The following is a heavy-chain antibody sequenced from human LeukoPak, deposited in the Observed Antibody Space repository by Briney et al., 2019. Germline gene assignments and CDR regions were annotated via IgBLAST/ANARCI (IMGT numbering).Heavy chain of an antibody. CDR3: AVYYYDSSGYYYFDY. CDR2: ISSSSSYT. J-gene: IGHJ4*02. CDR1: GFTFSDYY. Sequence: GGSLRLSCAASGFTFSDYYMSWIRQAPGKGLEWISYISSSSSYTNYADSVKGRFTISRDNAKNSLYLQMNSLRAEDTAVYYCAVYYYDSSGYYYFDYWGQGTLVTVSS. D-gene: IGHD3-22*01. V-gene: IGHV3-11*06.